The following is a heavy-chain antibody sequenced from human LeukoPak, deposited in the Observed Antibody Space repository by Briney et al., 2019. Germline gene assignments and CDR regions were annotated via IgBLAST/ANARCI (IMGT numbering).Heavy chain of an antibody. V-gene: IGHV4-39*07. J-gene: IGHJ5*02. CDR2: LYYSGTT. CDR1: GGSISGSSYY. CDR3: ARGLGYDFWSGYPNWFDP. D-gene: IGHD3-3*01. Sequence: PSETLSLTCTVSGGSISGSSYYWGWIRQPPGKGLEWIGSLYYSGTTYYNPSLKSRVTISVDTSKNQFSLKLSSVTAADTAVYYCARGLGYDFWSGYPNWFDPWGQGTLVTVSS.